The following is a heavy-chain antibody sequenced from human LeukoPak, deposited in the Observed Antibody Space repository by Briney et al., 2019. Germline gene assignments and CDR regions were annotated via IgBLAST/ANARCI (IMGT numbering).Heavy chain of an antibody. V-gene: IGHV4-59*08. J-gene: IGHJ4*02. CDR1: GGSISSYY. Sequence: PSETLSLTCTVSGGSISSYYWSWIRRPPGKGLEWIGYIYYSGSTNYNPSLKSRVTISVDTSKNQFSLKLSSVTAADTAVYYCARLKGYCSGGSCYQELDYWGQGTLVTVSS. CDR2: IYYSGST. CDR3: ARLKGYCSGGSCYQELDY. D-gene: IGHD2-15*01.